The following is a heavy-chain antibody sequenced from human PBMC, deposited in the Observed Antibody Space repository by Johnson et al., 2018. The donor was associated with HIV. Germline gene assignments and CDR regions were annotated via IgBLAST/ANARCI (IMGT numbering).Heavy chain of an antibody. V-gene: IGHV3-66*03. Sequence: VQLVESGGGLIQPGGSLRLSCVASGFTVRKGLEWVSVIYSGGSTFYADSVKGRFTISRDNSKNTLCLQMNSLRVEDTPVSSCASGGPLSGSDECCFDVWGQGTMVTVSS. CDR1: GFTV. D-gene: IGHD1-26*01. J-gene: IGHJ3*01. CDR2: IYSGGST. CDR3: ASGGPLSGSDECCFDV.